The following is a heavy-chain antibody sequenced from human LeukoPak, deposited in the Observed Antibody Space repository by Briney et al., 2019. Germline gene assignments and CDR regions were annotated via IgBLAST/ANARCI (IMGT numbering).Heavy chain of an antibody. J-gene: IGHJ4*02. V-gene: IGHV4-39*01. Sequence: SETLSLTCTVSGGSISSSSYYWGWIRQPPGKGLEWIGSIYYSGSTYYNPSLKSRVTISVDTSKNQFSLKLSSVTAADTAVYYCAVYYYDSSGYYSRDYWGQGTLVTVSS. D-gene: IGHD3-22*01. CDR2: IYYSGST. CDR3: AVYYYDSSGYYSRDY. CDR1: GGSISSSSYY.